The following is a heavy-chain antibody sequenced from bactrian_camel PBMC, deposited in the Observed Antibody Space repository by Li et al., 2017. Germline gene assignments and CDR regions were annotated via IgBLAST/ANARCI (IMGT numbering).Heavy chain of an antibody. Sequence: HVQLVESGGGSVQAGGSLRLSCAASGYTYSNYCMAWFRQAPGKDREGVAALYQGGTKTYIADSVKGRFTISQDNAKNTIYLQMNNMTLEDTAMYYCTLDTPPCVLPGIRIILMSSGPRGPRSPSP. D-gene: IGHD6*01. V-gene: IGHV3S6*01. CDR2: LYQGGTKT. CDR1: GYTYSNYC. J-gene: IGHJ4*01. CDR3: TLDTPPCVLPGIRIILMSS.